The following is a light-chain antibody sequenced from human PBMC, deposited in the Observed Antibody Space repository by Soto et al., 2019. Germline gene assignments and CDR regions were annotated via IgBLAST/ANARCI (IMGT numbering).Light chain of an antibody. Sequence: QSVLTQPASVSGSPGQSITISCTGTSSDVGSYNLVSWFQQHPGEAPKLIIYEATKRPSGVSNRFSGSKSGNTASLTISGLQAEEEAHSYCCSYAGSDTMLFGGGTKLTVL. J-gene: IGLJ2*01. CDR3: CSYAGSDTML. V-gene: IGLV2-23*01. CDR2: EAT. CDR1: SSDVGSYNL.